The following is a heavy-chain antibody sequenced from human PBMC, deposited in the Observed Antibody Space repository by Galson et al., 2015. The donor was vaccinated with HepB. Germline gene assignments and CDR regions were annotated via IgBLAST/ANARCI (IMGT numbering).Heavy chain of an antibody. V-gene: IGHV1-18*01. J-gene: IGHJ5*02. CDR1: GYTFTSYG. D-gene: IGHD3-3*01. Sequence: SVKVSCKASGYTFTSYGISWVRQAPGQGLEWMGWISAYNGNTNYAQKLQGRATMTTDTSTSTAYMELRSLRSDDTAVYYCARDMSALRFLEWLLGNWFDPRGQGTLVTVSS. CDR3: ARDMSALRFLEWLLGNWFDP. CDR2: ISAYNGNT.